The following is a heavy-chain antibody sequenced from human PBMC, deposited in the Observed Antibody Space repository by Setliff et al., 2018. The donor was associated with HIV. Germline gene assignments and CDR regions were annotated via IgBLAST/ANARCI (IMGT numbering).Heavy chain of an antibody. J-gene: IGHJ4*02. Sequence: GGSLRLSCAASGFTFSNYAMSWVRQATGKGLEWVSTISGSDDNTYYADSVKGRFTISRDNSKNTLYLQMNSLKTEDTAVYYCTTVGYSGYADLDYWGQGTLVTVAS. CDR3: TTVGYSGYADLDY. V-gene: IGHV3-23*01. CDR1: GFTFSNYA. D-gene: IGHD5-12*01. CDR2: ISGSDDNT.